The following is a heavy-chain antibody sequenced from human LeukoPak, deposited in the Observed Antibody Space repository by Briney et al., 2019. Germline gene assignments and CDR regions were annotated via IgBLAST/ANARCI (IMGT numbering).Heavy chain of an antibody. Sequence: GGSLRLSCAASGFTFSSYGMHWVRQAPGKGLEWVAVISYDGSNKYYAGSVKGRFVISRDNSKNTLYLQMNSLRAEDTAVYYCAKDPIYCSGGSCAHYYYYGMDVWGKGTTVTVSS. V-gene: IGHV3-30*18. CDR1: GFTFSSYG. CDR2: ISYDGSNK. D-gene: IGHD2-15*01. J-gene: IGHJ6*04. CDR3: AKDPIYCSGGSCAHYYYYGMDV.